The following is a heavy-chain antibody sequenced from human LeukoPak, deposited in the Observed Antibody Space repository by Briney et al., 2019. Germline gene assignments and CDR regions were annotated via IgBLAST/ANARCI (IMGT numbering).Heavy chain of an antibody. Sequence: ASVKVSCKASGFTFTSYGISWVRQAPGQGLEWMGWISAYNGETNYAQKFRGRVTMTTDTSTSTAYMELRSLRSDDTAVYYCARDPDGAEDFDYWGQGTLVTVSS. V-gene: IGHV1-18*01. J-gene: IGHJ4*02. CDR3: ARDPDGAEDFDY. CDR2: ISAYNGET. D-gene: IGHD3-16*01. CDR1: GFTFTSYG.